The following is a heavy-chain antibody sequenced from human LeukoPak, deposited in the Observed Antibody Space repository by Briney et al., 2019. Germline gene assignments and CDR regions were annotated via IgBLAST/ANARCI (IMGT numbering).Heavy chain of an antibody. D-gene: IGHD6-25*01. CDR1: GGSISSYY. CDR2: IYYSGST. CDR3: AGQGGGFWYFDL. V-gene: IGHV4-59*08. J-gene: IGHJ2*01. Sequence: SETLSLTCTVSGGSISSYYWSWIRQPPGKGLEWIGYIYYSGSTNYNPSLKSRVTISVDTSKNQFSLKLSPVTAADTAVYYCAGQGGGFWYFDLWGRGTLVTVSS.